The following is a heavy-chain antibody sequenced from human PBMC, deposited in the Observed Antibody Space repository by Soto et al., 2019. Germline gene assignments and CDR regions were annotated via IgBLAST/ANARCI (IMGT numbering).Heavy chain of an antibody. Sequence: QVQLVQSGAEEKKPGASVKVSCKASGYTFTSYAMHWVRQAPGQRLEWMGWINAGNGNTKYSQKFQGRVTITRDTSASTAYMELSRLRSEDTAVYDCARDPSYYGMDVWGQGTTVTVSS. CDR3: ARDPSYYGMDV. J-gene: IGHJ6*02. CDR2: INAGNGNT. V-gene: IGHV1-3*05. CDR1: GYTFTSYA.